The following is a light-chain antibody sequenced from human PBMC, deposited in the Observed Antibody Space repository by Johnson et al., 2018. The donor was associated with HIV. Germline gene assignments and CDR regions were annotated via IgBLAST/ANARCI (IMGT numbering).Light chain of an antibody. J-gene: IGLJ1*01. CDR2: EDN. Sequence: QAVLTQPPSVSAAPGQRVNISCSGNSSNIENYFVSWYQQLPGAAPRLVIYEDNKRPSGIPDRFSGSKSGASATLGITGLQTGDEADYYCGTWDRSRSADVSGTGPKGTVL. CDR3: GTWDRSRSADV. CDR1: SSNIENYF. V-gene: IGLV1-51*02.